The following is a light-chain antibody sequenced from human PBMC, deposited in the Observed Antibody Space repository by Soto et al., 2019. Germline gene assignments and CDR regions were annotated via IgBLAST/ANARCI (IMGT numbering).Light chain of an antibody. Sequence: ERVMTQSPATLSVSPGEKATLSCRASQTVSNNLAWYQQKAGQAPRLLIYFATTRATGIPARFSGSGSGTEFTLTISTLQSEDFAVYYCQQYNEWPLTFGGGTKVETK. CDR2: FAT. CDR3: QQYNEWPLT. CDR1: QTVSNN. J-gene: IGKJ4*01. V-gene: IGKV3-15*01.